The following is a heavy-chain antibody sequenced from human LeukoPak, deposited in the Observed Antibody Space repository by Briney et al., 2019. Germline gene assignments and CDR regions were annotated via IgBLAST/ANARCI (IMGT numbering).Heavy chain of an antibody. J-gene: IGHJ5*02. CDR2: IKPNSGGT. D-gene: IGHD2-2*01. CDR3: ARDRDALVVPAANWFDP. Sequence: ASVKLSCKASGYTFTGYYMHWVRHAPGQGLEWMGWIKPNSGGTNYAQKFQGRVTMTRDTSMSTAYMELSRLRADDTAVYYCARDRDALVVPAANWFDPWGQGTLVTVSS. CDR1: GYTFTGYY. V-gene: IGHV1-2*02.